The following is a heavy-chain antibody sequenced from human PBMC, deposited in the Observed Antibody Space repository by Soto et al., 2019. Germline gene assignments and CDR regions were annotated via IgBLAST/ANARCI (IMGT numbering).Heavy chain of an antibody. V-gene: IGHV4-34*01. J-gene: IGHJ6*03. CDR1: GGSFSGYY. CDR3: ARGSGGGYYYGSGIKVSPNYYYMDV. D-gene: IGHD3-10*01. Sequence: QVQLQQWGAGLLKPSETLSLTCAVYGGSFSGYYWSWIRQPPGKGLEWIGEINHSGSTNYNPSLTSRVTISVDTSKNQFSLKLSSVTAADTAVYYCARGSGGGYYYGSGIKVSPNYYYMDVWGKGTTVTVSS. CDR2: INHSGST.